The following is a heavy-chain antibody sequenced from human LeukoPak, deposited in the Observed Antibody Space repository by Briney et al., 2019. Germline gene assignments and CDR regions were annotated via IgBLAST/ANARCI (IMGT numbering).Heavy chain of an antibody. CDR3: ARVYGATPYYFDY. J-gene: IGHJ4*02. Sequence: SETLSLTCTVSGGSFSGYYWSWIRQPPGKGLEWIGEINHSGSTNYNPSLKSRVTISVDTSKNQFSLKLSSVTAADTAVYYCARVYGATPYYFDYWGQGTLVTVSS. V-gene: IGHV4-34*01. CDR1: GGSFSGYY. CDR2: INHSGST. D-gene: IGHD4-17*01.